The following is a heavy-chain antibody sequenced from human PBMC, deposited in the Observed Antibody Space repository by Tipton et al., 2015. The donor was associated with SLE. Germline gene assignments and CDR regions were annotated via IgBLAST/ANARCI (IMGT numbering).Heavy chain of an antibody. CDR2: ISGGGDST. D-gene: IGHD2-15*01. V-gene: IGHV3-23*04. CDR1: GFMFSSYA. Sequence: QLVQSGGGLAQPGGSLRLSCAASGFMFSSYAMRWVRQASGKGLEWVSVISGGGDSTSYADSGRGRFTISRDNSKNTLYLQMDNLRGDDTAVYYCVPRQVDLDHWGQGTLVSVSS. J-gene: IGHJ4*02. CDR3: VPRQVDLDH.